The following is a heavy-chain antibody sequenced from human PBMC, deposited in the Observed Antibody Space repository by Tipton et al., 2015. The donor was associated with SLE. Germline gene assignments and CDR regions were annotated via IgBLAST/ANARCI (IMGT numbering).Heavy chain of an antibody. V-gene: IGHV4-61*09. CDR2: INHSGST. J-gene: IGHJ4*02. CDR3: AREEDDYQTGY. D-gene: IGHD2-2*01. Sequence: TLSLTCTVSGGSISSGSYYWSWIRQPAGKGLEWIGEINHSGSTNYNPSLKSRVTISVDTSKNQFSLKLSSVTAADTAVYYCAREEDDYQTGYWGQGTLVTVSS. CDR1: GGSISSGSYY.